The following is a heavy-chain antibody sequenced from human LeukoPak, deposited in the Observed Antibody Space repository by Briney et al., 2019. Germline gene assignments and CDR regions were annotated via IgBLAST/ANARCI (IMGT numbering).Heavy chain of an antibody. J-gene: IGHJ4*02. CDR1: GFTFSSYA. Sequence: GGSLRLSCAASGFTFSSYAMSWVRQAPGKGLEWGSAISGSDAGTYYADSVKGRFTISRDNSRNTLDLQMTSLTAEDKAAYYCAKGLYSYAHAYWGQGTLVTVSS. V-gene: IGHV3-23*01. D-gene: IGHD5-18*01. CDR2: ISGSDAGT. CDR3: AKGLYSYAHAY.